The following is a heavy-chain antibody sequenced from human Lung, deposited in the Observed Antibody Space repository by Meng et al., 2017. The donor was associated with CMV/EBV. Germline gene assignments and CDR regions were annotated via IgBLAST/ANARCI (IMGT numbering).Heavy chain of an antibody. J-gene: IGHJ4*02. CDR1: GVSISSNIR. CDR2: IDDSGST. V-gene: IGHV4-4*02. D-gene: IGHD1-26*01. Sequence: QLQESGPGLVKPSATLSPTCGVSGVSISSNIRWTWVRQPPGKGLEWIGDIDDSGSTNYNPSLNSRISISLDKSKNHFSLKVNAVTAADTAVYYCARGKQDAWELLAYWGQGALVTVSS. CDR3: ARGKQDAWELLAY.